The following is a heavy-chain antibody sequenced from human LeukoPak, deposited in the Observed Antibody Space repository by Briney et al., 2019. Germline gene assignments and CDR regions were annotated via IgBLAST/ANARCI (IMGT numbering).Heavy chain of an antibody. J-gene: IGHJ4*02. Sequence: NPGGSLRLSCAASGFTFSDYYMSWIRQAPGKGLEWVSYISSSGSTIYYADSVKGRFTISRDNAKNSLYLQMNSLRAEDTAVYYCARDLSAAAGTFDYWGQGTLVTVSS. CDR3: ARDLSAAAGTFDY. V-gene: IGHV3-11*04. CDR1: GFTFSDYY. CDR2: ISSSGSTI. D-gene: IGHD6-13*01.